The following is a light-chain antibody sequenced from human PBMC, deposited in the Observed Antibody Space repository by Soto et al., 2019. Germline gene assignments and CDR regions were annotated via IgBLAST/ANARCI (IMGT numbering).Light chain of an antibody. CDR2: DVN. CDR1: SSDVGGYNY. J-gene: IGLJ2*01. V-gene: IGLV2-11*01. CDR3: CSYAGFVV. Sequence: QSVLTQPRSVSGSPGQSVTISCTGTSSDVGGYNYVSWYQHHQGKAPKLMIYDVNKRPSGVPDRFSASKSGNTASLTISGLQADDEADYYCCSYAGFVVFGGGTKVTVL.